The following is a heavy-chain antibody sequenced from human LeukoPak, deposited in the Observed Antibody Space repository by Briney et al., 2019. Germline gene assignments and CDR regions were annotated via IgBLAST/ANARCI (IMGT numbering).Heavy chain of an antibody. CDR3: AREWFGELSGGAFDI. CDR1: GGSISSYY. V-gene: IGHV4-59*01. CDR2: IYYSGST. Sequence: SETLSLTCTVSGGSISSYYWSWIRQPPGKGLEWIGYIYYSGSTNYNPSLKSRVTISVDTSKNQFSLKLSSVTAADTAVYYCAREWFGELSGGAFDIWGQGTMVTVSS. D-gene: IGHD3-10*01. J-gene: IGHJ3*02.